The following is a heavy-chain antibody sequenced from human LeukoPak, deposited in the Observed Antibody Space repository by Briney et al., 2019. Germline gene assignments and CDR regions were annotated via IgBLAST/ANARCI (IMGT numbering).Heavy chain of an antibody. D-gene: IGHD2-15*01. J-gene: IGHJ6*03. CDR2: NYYSGST. Sequence: PSETLSLTCTVSVDSISSYHWSGIRQPPGKGLEWIGYNYYSGSTKHNPSLKSRVTTAADTSKNQFLLKLSSVNAADTAVYYCARVKRTGVLPATKDKSDYTFYYMDVWGEGTTVTVSS. V-gene: IGHV4-59*01. CDR1: VDSISSYH. CDR3: ARVKRTGVLPATKDKSDYTFYYMDV.